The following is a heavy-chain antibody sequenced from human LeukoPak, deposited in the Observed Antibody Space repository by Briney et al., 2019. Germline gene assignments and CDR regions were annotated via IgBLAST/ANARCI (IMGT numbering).Heavy chain of an antibody. J-gene: IGHJ6*02. CDR3: ARDEMGDV. D-gene: IGHD2-8*01. V-gene: IGHV4-59*01. Sequence: SETLSLTCTVSGGSISGYYWSWIRQPPGKGLEWIGYTYYSGSTYYNPSLKSRVTISVDPSKNQFSLKLNSVPAADTAVYYCARDEMGDVWGQGTTVTVSS. CDR1: GGSISGYY. CDR2: TYYSGST.